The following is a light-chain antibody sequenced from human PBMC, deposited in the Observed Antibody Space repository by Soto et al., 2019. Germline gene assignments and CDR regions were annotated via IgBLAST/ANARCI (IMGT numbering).Light chain of an antibody. CDR2: AAS. CDR1: QSIGNW. V-gene: IGKV1-39*01. J-gene: IGKJ1*01. Sequence: DVQWTQAPSTLSASVGDRVTITCRASQSIGNWLAWYQQKPGKAPKLLIYAASSLQSGVPSRFSGSGSGTDFTLTISSLQPEDFATYYCQQSYSTLWTFGQGTKVDIK. CDR3: QQSYSTLWT.